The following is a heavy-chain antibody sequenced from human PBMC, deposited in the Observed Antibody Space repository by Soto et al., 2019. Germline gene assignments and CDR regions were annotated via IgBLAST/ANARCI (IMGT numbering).Heavy chain of an antibody. CDR1: GGSISSSSYY. Sequence: QLQLQESGPGLVKPSETLSLTCTVSGGSISSSSYYWGWIRQPPGKGLEWIGSIYYSGSTYYNPSLKSRVTISVDTSKNQFSLKLSSVTAADTAVYYCARDRSPNDYGDSFDYWGQGTLVTVSS. D-gene: IGHD4-17*01. J-gene: IGHJ4*02. V-gene: IGHV4-39*02. CDR3: ARDRSPNDYGDSFDY. CDR2: IYYSGST.